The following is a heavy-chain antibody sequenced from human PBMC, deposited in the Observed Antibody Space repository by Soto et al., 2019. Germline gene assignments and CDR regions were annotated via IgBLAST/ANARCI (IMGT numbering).Heavy chain of an antibody. CDR3: DRHLHTPRGHYYYYYGMDV. J-gene: IGHJ6*02. Sequence: GGSLRLSCAASGFTFSSYAMHWVRQAPGKGLEWVAVISYDGSNKYYADSVKGRFTISRDNSKNTLYLQMNSLRAEDTAVYYCDRHLHTPRGHYYYYYGMDVWGQGTTVTVSS. D-gene: IGHD3-10*01. CDR2: ISYDGSNK. CDR1: GFTFSSYA. V-gene: IGHV3-30-3*01.